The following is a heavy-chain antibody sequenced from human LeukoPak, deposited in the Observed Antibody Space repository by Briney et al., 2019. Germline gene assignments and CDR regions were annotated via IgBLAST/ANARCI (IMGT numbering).Heavy chain of an antibody. Sequence: GGSLRLSCAASGFTFSSYSMNWVRQAPGKGLEWVSIISGSGGSTYYADSVKGRFTISRDNSKNTLYLQMNSLRAEDTAVYYCAKASRRHCGSTVCYTLDYWGQGTLVTVSS. J-gene: IGHJ4*02. D-gene: IGHD2-2*02. CDR2: ISGSGGST. CDR3: AKASRRHCGSTVCYTLDY. V-gene: IGHV3-23*01. CDR1: GFTFSSYS.